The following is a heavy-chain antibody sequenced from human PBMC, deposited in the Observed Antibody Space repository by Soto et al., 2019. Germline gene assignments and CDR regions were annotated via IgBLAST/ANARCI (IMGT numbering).Heavy chain of an antibody. Sequence: GGSLRLSCAASGFTFSSYSMNWVRQAPGKGLEWVSYISSSSSTIYYADSVKGRFTISRDNAKNSLYLQMNSLRAEDTAVYYCARERSPQIAVAGTEMGLSEDNWFDPWGQGTLVTVSS. D-gene: IGHD6-19*01. V-gene: IGHV3-48*01. CDR1: GFTFSSYS. J-gene: IGHJ5*02. CDR3: ARERSPQIAVAGTEMGLSEDNWFDP. CDR2: ISSSSSTI.